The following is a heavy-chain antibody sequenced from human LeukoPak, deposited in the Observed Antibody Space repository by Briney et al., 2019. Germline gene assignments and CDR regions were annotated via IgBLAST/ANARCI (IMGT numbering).Heavy chain of an antibody. V-gene: IGHV3-30*02. CDR3: AKSGRYFDCFDY. CDR1: GFTFSSYG. D-gene: IGHD3-9*01. CDR2: IRYDGSNK. Sequence: PGGSLRLSCAASGFTFSSYGMHWVRQATGKGLEWVAFIRYDGSNKYYADSVKGRFTISRDNSKNTLYLQMNSLRAEDTAVYYCAKSGRYFDCFDYWGQGTLVTVSS. J-gene: IGHJ4*02.